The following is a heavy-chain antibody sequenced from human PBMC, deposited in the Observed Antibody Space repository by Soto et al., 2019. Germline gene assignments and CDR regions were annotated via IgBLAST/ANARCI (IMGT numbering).Heavy chain of an antibody. CDR1: RFTFNKNT. CDR3: ARSSDYGHMDV. Sequence: GGSLRLSCAASRFTFNKNTMNWVRQAPGKGLQWVSSISSTSSYIYYADSVKGRFTISRDNARNSLYLQMNSLTAEDTAVYYCARSSDYGHMDVWGKGTTVTVSS. V-gene: IGHV3-21*01. J-gene: IGHJ6*03. CDR2: ISSTSSYI. D-gene: IGHD4-17*01.